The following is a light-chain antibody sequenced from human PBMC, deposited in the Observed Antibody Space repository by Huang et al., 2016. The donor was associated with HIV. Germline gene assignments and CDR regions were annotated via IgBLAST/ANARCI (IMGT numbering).Light chain of an antibody. CDR1: QGLLYREKIY. CDR2: ELS. V-gene: IGKV2-29*02. Sequence: DIVMTQTPLSLSVTPGQPASISCKSSQGLLYREKIYLYWYLQTPGQSPQLLIYELSNRFSGVPDRFSGSGSPTDFTLKISRVETEDVGVYYCMQGKQLPYTFGQGTRLEIK. CDR3: MQGKQLPYT. J-gene: IGKJ2*01.